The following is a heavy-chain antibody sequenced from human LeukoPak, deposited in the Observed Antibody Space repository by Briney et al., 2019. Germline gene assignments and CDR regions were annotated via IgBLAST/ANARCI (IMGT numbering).Heavy chain of an antibody. J-gene: IGHJ1*01. CDR3: AKDPPYSSSWYPAYFQH. V-gene: IGHV3-30*02. CDR1: GFTFSSYG. Sequence: GGSLRLSCAASGFTFSSYGMHWVRQAPGKGLEWVAFIRYDGSNKYYADSVKGRFTISRDNSKNTLYLQMNSLRAEDTAVYYCAKDPPYSSSWYPAYFQHWGQGTLVTVSS. D-gene: IGHD6-13*01. CDR2: IRYDGSNK.